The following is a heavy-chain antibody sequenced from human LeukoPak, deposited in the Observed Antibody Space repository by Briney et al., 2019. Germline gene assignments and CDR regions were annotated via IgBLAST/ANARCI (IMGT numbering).Heavy chain of an antibody. D-gene: IGHD2-2*01. J-gene: IGHJ3*02. CDR3: APGYCSSTSCLDAFDI. CDR2: INPNSGGT. Sequence: GASVKVSCKASGYTFTGYYMHWVRQAPGQGLEWVGWINPNSGGTKYAQKFQGRVTMTRGTSISTAYMELSSLRSDDTAVYYCAPGYCSSTSCLDAFDIWGQGTMVTVSS. V-gene: IGHV1-2*02. CDR1: GYTFTGYY.